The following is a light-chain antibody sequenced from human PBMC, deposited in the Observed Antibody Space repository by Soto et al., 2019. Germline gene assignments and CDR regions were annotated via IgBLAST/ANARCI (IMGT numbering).Light chain of an antibody. V-gene: IGKV1-39*01. CDR3: QQCYSTPKT. CDR2: AAS. CDR1: QSISSY. Sequence: DIQMTQSPSSLSASVGDRVTITCRASQSISSYLNWYQQKPGKAPKLLIYAASSLQSGVPSRFSGSGSGTDFTLTINSLQPEDFATYYCQQCYSTPKTFGQGTRLEIK. J-gene: IGKJ5*01.